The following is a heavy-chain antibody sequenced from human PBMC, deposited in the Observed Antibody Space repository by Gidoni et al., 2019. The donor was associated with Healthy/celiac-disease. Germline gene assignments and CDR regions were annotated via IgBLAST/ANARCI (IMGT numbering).Heavy chain of an antibody. CDR2: IAYDGSNK. CDR3: ARDSFGYYYDSSGYYFKGVFDY. V-gene: IGHV3-30-3*01. D-gene: IGHD3-22*01. J-gene: IGHJ4*02. CDR1: GFTFSRYA. Sequence: QVQLVESGGGVVQPGRSLRLSCATSGFTFSRYALPLVRQAPGKGLGWVAVIAYDGSNKYYADSVKGRFTISRDNSKNTLYLQMNSLRAEDTAVYYCARDSFGYYYDSSGYYFKGVFDYWGQGTLVTVSS.